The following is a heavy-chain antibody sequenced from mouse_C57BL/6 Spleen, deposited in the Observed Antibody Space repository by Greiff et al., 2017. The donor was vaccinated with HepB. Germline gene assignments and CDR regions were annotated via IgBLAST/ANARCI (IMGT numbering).Heavy chain of an antibody. J-gene: IGHJ1*03. CDR2: INPYNGGT. D-gene: IGHD1-1*01. CDR3: ARSITTVVADWYFDV. Sequence: EVQGVESGPVLVKPGASVKMSCKASGYTFTDYYMNWVKQSHGKSLEWIGVINPYNGGTSYNQKFKGKATLTVDKSSSTAYMELNSLTSEDSAVYYCARSITTVVADWYFDVWGTGTTVTVSS. CDR1: GYTFTDYY. V-gene: IGHV1-19*01.